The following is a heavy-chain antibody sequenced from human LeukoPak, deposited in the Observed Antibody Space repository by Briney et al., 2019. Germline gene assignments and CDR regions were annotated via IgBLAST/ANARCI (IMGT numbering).Heavy chain of an antibody. CDR1: GYTFTGYY. CDR3: ARDYCGGDCFPDY. CDR2: INPNSGDT. D-gene: IGHD2-21*02. V-gene: IGHV1-2*06. J-gene: IGHJ4*02. Sequence: GASVKVSCKASGYTFTGYYVHWVRQAPGQGLEWMGRINPNSGDTNYAQKFQGRVTMTRDTSISTAYMEQSRLRSDDTAVYYCARDYCGGDCFPDYWGQGTLVTVSS.